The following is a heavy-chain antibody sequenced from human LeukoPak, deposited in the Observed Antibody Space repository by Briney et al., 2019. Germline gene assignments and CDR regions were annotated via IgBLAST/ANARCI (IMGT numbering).Heavy chain of an antibody. D-gene: IGHD6-13*01. Sequence: SETLSLTCAVYGGSFSGYYWSWIRQPPGKGLEWIGEINHSGSTNYNPSLKSRVTISVDTSKNQFSLKLSSVTAADTAVYYCARATGSSWHGGFDYWGQGTLVTVSS. J-gene: IGHJ4*02. CDR1: GGSFSGYY. CDR2: INHSGST. V-gene: IGHV4-34*01. CDR3: ARATGSSWHGGFDY.